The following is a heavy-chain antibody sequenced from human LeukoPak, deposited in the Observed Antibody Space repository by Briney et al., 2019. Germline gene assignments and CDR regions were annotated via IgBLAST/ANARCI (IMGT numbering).Heavy chain of an antibody. CDR2: INPNSGGT. Sequence: ASVKVSCKASGYTFTGYYMHWVRQAPGQGLEWMGWINPNSGGTNYAQKFQGRVTMTRDTSISTAYMELSRLRSDDTAVYYCARDGGGQYYYDSSGRHFDYWGQGTLVTVSS. D-gene: IGHD3-22*01. J-gene: IGHJ4*02. V-gene: IGHV1-2*02. CDR3: ARDGGGQYYYDSSGRHFDY. CDR1: GYTFTGYY.